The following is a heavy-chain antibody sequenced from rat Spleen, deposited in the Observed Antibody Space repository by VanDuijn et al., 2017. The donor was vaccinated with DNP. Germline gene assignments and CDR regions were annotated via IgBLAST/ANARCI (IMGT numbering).Heavy chain of an antibody. CDR3: SRPYGY. Sequence: EVQLVESGGGLVQPGRSMKLSCAASGFTFSSFPMAWVRQAPTKGLEWVATISTSGGSTYYRDSVKGRFTISRDNAKSTLYLEMNSLRSEDTATYYCSRPYGYWGQGVVVTVSS. V-gene: IGHV5-46*01. CDR2: ISTSGGST. D-gene: IGHD1-3*01. CDR1: GFTFSSFP. J-gene: IGHJ2*01.